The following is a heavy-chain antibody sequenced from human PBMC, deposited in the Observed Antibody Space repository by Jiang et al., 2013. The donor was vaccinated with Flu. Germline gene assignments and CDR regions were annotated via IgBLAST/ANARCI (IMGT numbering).Heavy chain of an antibody. CDR2: ITGSGGTA. J-gene: IGHJ4*02. CDR3: TKGTTYFDYGGFDY. CDR1: GFTFSNYA. D-gene: IGHD3-9*01. Sequence: VQLLESGGDLVQPGGSLRLSCAASGFTFSNYAMTWVRQAPGMGLEWVAAITGSGGTAYYADTVKGRFSISRDNPKNTVYLHMSNLRAEDTAVYYCTKGTTYFDYGGFDYWGQG. V-gene: IGHV3-23*01.